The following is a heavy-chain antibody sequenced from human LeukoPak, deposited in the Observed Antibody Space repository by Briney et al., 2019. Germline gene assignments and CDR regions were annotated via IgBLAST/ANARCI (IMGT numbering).Heavy chain of an antibody. D-gene: IGHD3-22*01. V-gene: IGHV5-51*01. Sequence: GESLKISCKGSGYSFTSYWIGWVRQMPGKGLEWMGIIYPGDSDTRYSPSFQGQVTISADKSISTAYLQWSSLKASDTAMYYCARAYYYDSSGYYSGGYYYYCYMDVWGKGTTVTVSS. CDR2: IYPGDSDT. J-gene: IGHJ6*03. CDR1: GYSFTSYW. CDR3: ARAYYYDSSGYYSGGYYYYCYMDV.